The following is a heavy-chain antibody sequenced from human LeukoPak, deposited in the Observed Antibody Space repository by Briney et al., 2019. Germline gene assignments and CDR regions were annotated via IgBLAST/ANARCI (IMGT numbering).Heavy chain of an antibody. CDR1: GFTFRDYY. CDR3: ARALNDALDI. Sequence: GGSLRLSCAASGFTFRDYYMTWIRQAPGKGLEWVSYISSSGIGVYYADSMKGRFTISRDNAKNSLYLLVNSLRVEDTAVYYCARALNDALDIWGQGTMLTVSS. CDR2: ISSSGIGV. V-gene: IGHV3-11*04. J-gene: IGHJ3*02.